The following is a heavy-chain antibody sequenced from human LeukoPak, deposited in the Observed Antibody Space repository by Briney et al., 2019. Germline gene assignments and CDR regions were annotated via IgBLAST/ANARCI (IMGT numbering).Heavy chain of an antibody. Sequence: ASVKVSCKASGYTFTSYGISWVRQAPGQGLEWMGWISAYNGNTNYAQKLQGRVTMTTDTSTSTAYMELRSLRSDDTAVYYCATGGHVRVYDSSAYYGHYWGQGTLVTVSS. V-gene: IGHV1-18*01. D-gene: IGHD3-22*01. CDR3: ATGGHVRVYDSSAYYGHY. J-gene: IGHJ4*02. CDR1: GYTFTSYG. CDR2: ISAYNGNT.